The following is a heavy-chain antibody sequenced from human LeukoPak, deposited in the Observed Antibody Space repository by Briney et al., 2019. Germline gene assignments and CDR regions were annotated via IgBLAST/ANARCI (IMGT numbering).Heavy chain of an antibody. J-gene: IGHJ3*02. V-gene: IGHV1-18*01. Sequence: GASVKVSCKASGGTFSSYAISWVRQAPGQGLEWMGWISAYNGNTNYAQKLQGRVTMTTDTSTSTAYMELRSLRSDDTAVYYCALSSPYSSELPSNAFDIWGQGTMVTVSS. CDR2: ISAYNGNT. CDR1: GGTFSSYA. D-gene: IGHD6-19*01. CDR3: ALSSPYSSELPSNAFDI.